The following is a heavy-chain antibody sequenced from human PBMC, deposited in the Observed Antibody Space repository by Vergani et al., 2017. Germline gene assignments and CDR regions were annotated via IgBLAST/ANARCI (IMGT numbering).Heavy chain of an antibody. Sequence: QLQLQESGPVLVKPSETLSLTCTVSCGSISSSSYYWVWIRQPPGKGLEWIGSIYYCGSTYYNPSLKSRVTISVDTSKNQFSLKLSYVTAADTAVYYCARASPVTIFGVDEELQWFDPWGQGTLVTVSS. J-gene: IGHJ5*02. CDR1: CGSISSSSYY. D-gene: IGHD3-3*01. CDR2: IYYCGST. CDR3: ARASPVTIFGVDEELQWFDP. V-gene: IGHV4-39*07.